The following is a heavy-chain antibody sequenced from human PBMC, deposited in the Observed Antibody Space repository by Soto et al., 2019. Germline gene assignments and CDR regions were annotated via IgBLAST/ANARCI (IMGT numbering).Heavy chain of an antibody. J-gene: IGHJ4*02. CDR2: IDPSDSQT. V-gene: IGHV5-10-1*01. CDR3: ARQIYDSDTGPNFQYYFDS. Sequence: GESLKISCKGSGYSFTSYWIAWVRQKPGKGLEWMGRIDPSDSQTYYSPSFRGHVTISVTKSITTVFLQWSSLRASDTAMYYCARQIYDSDTGPNFQYYFDSWGQGTPVTVSS. CDR1: GYSFTSYW. D-gene: IGHD3-22*01.